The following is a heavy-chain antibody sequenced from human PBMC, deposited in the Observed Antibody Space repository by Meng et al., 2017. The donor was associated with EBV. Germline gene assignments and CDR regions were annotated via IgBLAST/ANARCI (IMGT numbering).Heavy chain of an antibody. J-gene: IGHJ4*02. V-gene: IGHV1-69*01. D-gene: IGHD3-10*01. CDR3: AGTVLRSGTFYSLDS. Sequence: QVRLVRSGAEVPSPGSSVKISCKASGGPFNNYAFSWVRQAPGQGLEWMGAIIPIFETADYAQIFQGRVTITADESTSTTYMELSSLGSADTAMYYCAGTVLRSGTFYSLDSWGQGSLVTVPQ. CDR1: GGPFNNYA. CDR2: IIPIFETA.